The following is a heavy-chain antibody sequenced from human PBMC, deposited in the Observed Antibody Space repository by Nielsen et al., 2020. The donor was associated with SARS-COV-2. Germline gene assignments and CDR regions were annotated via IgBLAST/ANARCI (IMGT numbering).Heavy chain of an antibody. J-gene: IGHJ4*02. D-gene: IGHD3-10*01. V-gene: IGHV3-23*01. Sequence: GESLKISCAASGFTFRSYAMSWVRQAPGKGLEWVSSITAGDTTYYADSVRGRFTISRDNSRNTLWLQMNSLRAEDTAVYYCAKRSGYGSGSILYWGQGTLVTVSS. CDR3: AKRSGYGSGSILY. CDR2: ITAGDTT. CDR1: GFTFRSYA.